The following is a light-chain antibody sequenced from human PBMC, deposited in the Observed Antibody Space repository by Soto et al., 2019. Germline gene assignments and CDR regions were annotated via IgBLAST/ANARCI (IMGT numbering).Light chain of an antibody. CDR3: QQSYSTSWT. V-gene: IGKV1-39*01. CDR2: GAS. CDR1: QSISTY. Sequence: DIQMTQSPSSLSASVGDRVTITCRASQSISTYLNWYQQIPGKAPKLLIYGASNLQSGVPSRFSGSGSGTDFTLTISSLQPEDFAGYYCQQSYSTSWTFGQGTKVEIK. J-gene: IGKJ1*01.